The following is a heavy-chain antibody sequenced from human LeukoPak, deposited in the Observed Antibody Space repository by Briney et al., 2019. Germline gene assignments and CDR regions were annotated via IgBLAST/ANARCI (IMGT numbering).Heavy chain of an antibody. CDR1: GFTFDDYA. J-gene: IGHJ6*03. D-gene: IGHD6-13*01. Sequence: GGSLRLSCAASGFTFDDYAMHWVRQAPGKGLEWVSGISWNSGSIVYADSVKGRFTISRDNAKNSLYLQMNSLRAEDTALYYCAKDGSSSWFYYYMDVWGKGTTATVSS. V-gene: IGHV3-9*01. CDR2: ISWNSGSI. CDR3: AKDGSSSWFYYYMDV.